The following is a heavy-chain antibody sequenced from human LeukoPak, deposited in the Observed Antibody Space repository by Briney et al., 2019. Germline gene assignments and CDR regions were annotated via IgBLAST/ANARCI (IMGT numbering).Heavy chain of an antibody. CDR1: GGTFSSYA. CDR3: TTDLYYYDSSGDNDY. V-gene: IGHV1-69*13. Sequence: AASVKVSCKASGGTFSSYAISWVRQAPGQGLEWMGGIIPIFGTANYAQKFQGRVTITADESTSTAYMELSSLRSEDTAVYYCTTDLYYYDSSGDNDYWGQGTLVTVSS. CDR2: IIPIFGTA. D-gene: IGHD3-22*01. J-gene: IGHJ4*02.